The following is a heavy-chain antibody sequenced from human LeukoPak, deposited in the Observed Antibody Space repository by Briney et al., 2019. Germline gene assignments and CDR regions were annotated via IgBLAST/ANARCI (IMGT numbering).Heavy chain of an antibody. CDR2: ISNRGGVT. D-gene: IGHD6-13*01. V-gene: IGHV3-23*01. CDR3: AKARGAAAANDFDY. J-gene: IGHJ4*02. CDR1: GFSFSNYA. Sequence: PGGSLRLSCVSSGFSFSNYAMSWVRQAPGKGLEWVSPISNRGGVTYYAESVKGRFTISRDNSKNTLYLQMNSLRAEDTAIYYCAKARGAAAANDFDYWGQGTLVTVSS.